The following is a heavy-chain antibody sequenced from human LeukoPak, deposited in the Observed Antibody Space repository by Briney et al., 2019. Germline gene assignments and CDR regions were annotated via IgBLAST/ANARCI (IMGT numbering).Heavy chain of an antibody. D-gene: IGHD4-23*01. J-gene: IGHJ4*02. CDR3: ARDGGTVAPHDY. V-gene: IGHV3-23*01. Sequence: QHWGSLRLSCSAFGFTFSSYAMSWVRQAPGKGLEWVSAISGSGGSTYYADSVKGRFSISRDNSKRTLYLQMNSLRAEDTAVYWCARDGGTVAPHDYWGQGILVTVSS. CDR2: ISGSGGST. CDR1: GFTFSSYA.